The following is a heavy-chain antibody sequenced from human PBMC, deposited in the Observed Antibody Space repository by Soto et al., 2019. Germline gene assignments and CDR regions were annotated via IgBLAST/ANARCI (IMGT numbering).Heavy chain of an antibody. Sequence: EVQLLESGGGLVQPGGSLRLSCAASGFTFSKYAMTWVRQAPGKGLEWVSDISGSGSRTNYADSVKGRFTNSRDNSKSTLYLQMNSLRAEDTAVYYCATIYRTLTGSSCMDLWGQGTTVTVSS. J-gene: IGHJ6*02. CDR2: ISGSGSRT. D-gene: IGHD3-9*01. CDR3: ATIYRTLTGSSCMDL. V-gene: IGHV3-23*01. CDR1: GFTFSKYA.